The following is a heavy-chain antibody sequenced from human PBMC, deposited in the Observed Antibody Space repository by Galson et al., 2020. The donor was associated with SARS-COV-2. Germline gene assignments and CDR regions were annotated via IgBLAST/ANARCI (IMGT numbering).Heavy chain of an antibody. D-gene: IGHD6-13*01. CDR1: GCSISSSLYY. CDR2: IYYSGST. Sequence: SETLSLPCSVSGCSISSSLYYWGWIRQPPGQGLEWTGSIYYSGSTSYNPALKSRVTISVDTSKNQFSLKLNSLTAADTAVYYCARPMGAAAGTWENWFDPWGQGTLVTGSS. J-gene: IGHJ5*02. V-gene: IGHV4-39*01. CDR3: ARPMGAAAGTWENWFDP.